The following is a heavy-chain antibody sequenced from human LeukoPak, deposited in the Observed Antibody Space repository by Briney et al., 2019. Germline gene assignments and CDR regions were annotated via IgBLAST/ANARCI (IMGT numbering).Heavy chain of an antibody. Sequence: SETLSLTCTVSGGSISSSSYYWGWIRQPPGKGLEWIGSIYYSGSTYYNPSLKSRVTISVDTSKNQFSLKLSSVTAADTAVYYCSCSGYYSNDAFDIWGQGTMVTVSS. CDR3: SCSGYYSNDAFDI. V-gene: IGHV4-39*01. CDR2: IYYSGST. CDR1: GGSISSSSYY. D-gene: IGHD3-3*01. J-gene: IGHJ3*02.